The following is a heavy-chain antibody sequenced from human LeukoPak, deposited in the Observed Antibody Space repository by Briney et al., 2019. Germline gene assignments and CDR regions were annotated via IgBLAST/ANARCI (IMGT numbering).Heavy chain of an antibody. CDR1: GFALSSHC. V-gene: IGHV3-7*03. CDR2: VNRDGSEI. Sequence: GGSLRLSCAASGFALSSHCMTWFRQSPGRGPEWVANVNRDGSEIYYLDSVKGRFTISKDNAKNSLYLQMNSLRAEDTALYHCARNNGMDVWGQGTTVIVSS. CDR3: ARNNGMDV. J-gene: IGHJ6*02.